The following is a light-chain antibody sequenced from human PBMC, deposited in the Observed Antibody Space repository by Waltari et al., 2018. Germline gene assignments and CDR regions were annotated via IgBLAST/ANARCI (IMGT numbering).Light chain of an antibody. CDR1: QTINNY. CDR2: TAS. J-gene: IGKJ2*03. CDR3: HQTFSLPNS. Sequence: DIQMTQSPSSLSASAGDRVTITCRASQTINNYVNWYQQKPGKAPTLLISTASTLQGGVPSSFRGSGGGTLFTLTISSLQPEDFATYFCHQTFSLPNSFGQGTKVDI. V-gene: IGKV1-39*01.